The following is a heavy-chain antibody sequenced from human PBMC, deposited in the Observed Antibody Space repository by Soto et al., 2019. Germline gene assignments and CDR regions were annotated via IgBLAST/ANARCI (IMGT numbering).Heavy chain of an antibody. CDR2: IIANGGT. J-gene: IGHJ4*02. CDR1: GFTFNHYA. Sequence: GGSLRLSCAASGFTFNHYAMSFFLHAPLNGLEWVSIIIANGGTFYADSVKGRFTISRDNSKNTVYLQMSSLRVEDTAIYYCAKDYTVAADPSSVILFDYWGQGALVTVSS. V-gene: IGHV3-23*01. CDR3: AKDYTVAADPSSVILFDY. D-gene: IGHD2-15*01.